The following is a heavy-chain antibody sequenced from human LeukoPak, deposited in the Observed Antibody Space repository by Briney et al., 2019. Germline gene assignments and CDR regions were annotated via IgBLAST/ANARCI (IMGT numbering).Heavy chain of an antibody. V-gene: IGHV3-30*03. CDR1: GFTFSSYG. J-gene: IGHJ3*02. CDR3: ARAQTLFWEFDGFDI. Sequence: TGGSLRLSCAASGFTFSSYGMHWVRQAPGKGLEWVAVISYDGSNKYYADSVKGRLTISRDNAENSVYLQMNSLRDEDTAVYSCARAQTLFWEFDGFDIWGRGTKVTVSS. D-gene: IGHD3-3*01. CDR2: ISYDGSNK.